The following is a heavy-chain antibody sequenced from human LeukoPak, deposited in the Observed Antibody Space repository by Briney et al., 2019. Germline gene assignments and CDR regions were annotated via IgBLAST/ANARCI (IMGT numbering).Heavy chain of an antibody. J-gene: IGHJ4*02. V-gene: IGHV3-74*01. CDR1: GFIFSDYW. D-gene: IGHD1-26*01. Sequence: GGSLRLSCAASGFIFSDYWMHWVRQAPGKGLVRVSRINTDGGFTRYADSVQGRFIISRDTAKNTLFLQMNSLRAEDTAVYYCAREAKVGGALQYWGQGILVTVSS. CDR2: INTDGGFT. CDR3: AREAKVGGALQY.